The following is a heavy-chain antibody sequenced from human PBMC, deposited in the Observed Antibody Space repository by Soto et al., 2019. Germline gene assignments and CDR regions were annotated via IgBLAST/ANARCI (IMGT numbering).Heavy chain of an antibody. V-gene: IGHV1-69*01. CDR3: ARDGEGPVAARGWFDP. Sequence: QVQLVQSGAEVKKPGSSVKVSCKASGGTFSSYAISWVRQAPGQGLEWMGGIIPIFGTANYAQKFQGRVTITADESTSTAYMELSSLRYEDTAVYYCARDGEGPVAARGWFDPWGQGTLVTVSS. D-gene: IGHD6-6*01. J-gene: IGHJ5*02. CDR2: IIPIFGTA. CDR1: GGTFSSYA.